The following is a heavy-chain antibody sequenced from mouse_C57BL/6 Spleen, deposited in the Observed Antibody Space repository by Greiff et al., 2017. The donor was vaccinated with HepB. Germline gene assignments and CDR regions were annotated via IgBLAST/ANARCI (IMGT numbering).Heavy chain of an antibody. CDR1: GFNIKDYY. V-gene: IGHV14-2*01. CDR3: ARSDSYSNYVGWFAY. D-gene: IGHD2-5*01. J-gene: IGHJ3*01. CDR2: IDPEDGET. Sequence: EVQVVESGAELVKPGASVKLSCTASGFNIKDYYMHWVKQRTEQGLEWIGRIDPEDGETKYAPKFQGKATITADTSSNTDYLQLSSLTSEDTAVYYCARSDSYSNYVGWFAYWGQGTLVTVAA.